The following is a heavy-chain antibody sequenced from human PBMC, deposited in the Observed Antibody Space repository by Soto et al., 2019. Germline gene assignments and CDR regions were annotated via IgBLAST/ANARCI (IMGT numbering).Heavy chain of an antibody. D-gene: IGHD2-8*01. CDR3: AKDGYCTNGVCPPPAY. J-gene: IGHJ4*02. CDR1: GFTFSSYG. CDR2: ISYDGSNK. V-gene: IGHV3-30*18. Sequence: QVQLVESGGGVVQPGRSLRLSCAASGFTFSSYGMHWVRQAPGKGLEWVAVISYDGSNKYYADSVKGRFTISRDNSKNTLYLQMNSLRAEDTAVYYCAKDGYCTNGVCPPPAYWGQGTLVTVSS.